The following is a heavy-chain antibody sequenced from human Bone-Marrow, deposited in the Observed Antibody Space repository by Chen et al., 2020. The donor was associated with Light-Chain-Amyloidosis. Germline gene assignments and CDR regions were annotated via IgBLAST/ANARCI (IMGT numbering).Heavy chain of an antibody. D-gene: IGHD6-25*01. CDR2: IGSNPNII. CDR1: GFTFRSYS. CDR3: ARDSGEAAADDS. V-gene: IGHV3-48*01. J-gene: IGHJ4*02. Sequence: VILVESGGGVAQPGRSLRLSCAASGFTFRSYSMNWVRQAPGKGLEWISYIGSNPNIIFYADSVKGRFTIYRDNAKNSLYLQMHSLRAEDTAVYYCARDSGEAAADDSWGQGTLVTVSS.